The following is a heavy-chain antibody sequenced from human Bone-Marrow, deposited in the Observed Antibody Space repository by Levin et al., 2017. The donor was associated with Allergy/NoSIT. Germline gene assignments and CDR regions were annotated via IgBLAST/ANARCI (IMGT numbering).Heavy chain of an antibody. D-gene: IGHD6-13*01. J-gene: IGHJ5*01. CDR1: GFTFSRYA. CDR3: ARECCSSNWHFSPTPNNWFDS. V-gene: IGHV3-30-3*01. CDR2: ISYDGNTQ. Sequence: QPGGSLRLSCAASGFTFSRYAIHWVRQAPGKGLEWVAVISYDGNTQYYADSVKGRFSVSRDNAKSTLHLQMNSLRADDTAVYYCARECCSSNWHFSPTPNNWFDSWGQGTLVTVSS.